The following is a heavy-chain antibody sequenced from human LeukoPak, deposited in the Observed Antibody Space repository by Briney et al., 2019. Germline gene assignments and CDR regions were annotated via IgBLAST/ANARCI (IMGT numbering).Heavy chain of an antibody. J-gene: IGHJ4*02. CDR1: GFTFSSYA. CDR3: AKAHVPTMIRGVVSSD. Sequence: PGGSLRLSCATSGFTFSSYAMSWVRQAPGKGLEGVSTISPSGGVTFYSDSVRGRFTISRDYSKDTLFLQMNSLRAEDTALYYCAKAHVPTMIRGVVSSDWGQGTLVTVSS. CDR2: ISPSGGVT. D-gene: IGHD3-10*01. V-gene: IGHV3-23*01.